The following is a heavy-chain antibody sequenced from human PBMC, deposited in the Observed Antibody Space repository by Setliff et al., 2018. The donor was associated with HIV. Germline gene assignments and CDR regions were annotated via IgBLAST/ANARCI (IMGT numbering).Heavy chain of an antibody. CDR1: GGSISSTNW. J-gene: IGHJ3*01. Sequence: PSETLSLTCAVSGGSISSTNWWTWVRQPPGKGLEWIGEINHSGTRSYNPSLKRRVTVSIDRSKNHFSLELASVTAADTAVYYCATLGLVFPGAFDVWGLGTVVTVSS. CDR3: ATLGLVFPGAFDV. D-gene: IGHD3-16*01. CDR2: INHSGTR. V-gene: IGHV4-4*02.